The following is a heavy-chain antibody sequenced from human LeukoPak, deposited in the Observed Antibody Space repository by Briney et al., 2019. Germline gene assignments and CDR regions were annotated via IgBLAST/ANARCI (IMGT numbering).Heavy chain of an antibody. J-gene: IGHJ3*02. Sequence: GGSLRLSCAASGFTFSSFSMNWVRQGPGKGLEWVSYISSSSSYIYYADSVKGRFTISRDNAKNSLYLQMNSLRAEDTAVYYCARDLVGATAGAFDIWGQGTMVTVSS. CDR2: ISSSSSYI. CDR1: GFTFSSFS. CDR3: ARDLVGATAGAFDI. D-gene: IGHD1-26*01. V-gene: IGHV3-21*01.